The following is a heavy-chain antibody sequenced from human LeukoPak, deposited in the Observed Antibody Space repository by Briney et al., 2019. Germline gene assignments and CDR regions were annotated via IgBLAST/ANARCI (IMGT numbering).Heavy chain of an antibody. CDR3: ARECRIYYGSGSYLFWFDP. J-gene: IGHJ5*02. Sequence: GASVKVSCKASGYTFTSYGISWVRQAPGQGLEWMGWISAYNGNTNYAQKLQGRVTMTTDTSTSTAYMELRSLRSDDTAVYYCARECRIYYGSGSYLFWFDPWGQGTLVTVSS. D-gene: IGHD3-10*01. CDR2: ISAYNGNT. V-gene: IGHV1-18*01. CDR1: GYTFTSYG.